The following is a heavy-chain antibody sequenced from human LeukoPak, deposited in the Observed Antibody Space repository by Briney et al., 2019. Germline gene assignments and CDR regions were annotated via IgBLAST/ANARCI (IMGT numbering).Heavy chain of an antibody. CDR3: ARDYDILTGYYDY. CDR2: IKQEGSEK. D-gene: IGHD3-9*01. Sequence: GGSLRLSCAASGFTFSSYWMSWVRQAPGKGLEWVANIKQEGSEKYYGDSVKGRFTISRDNDKNSLYLQMNSLRAEDTAVYYCARDYDILTGYYDYWGQGTLVTVSS. J-gene: IGHJ4*02. V-gene: IGHV3-7*01. CDR1: GFTFSSYW.